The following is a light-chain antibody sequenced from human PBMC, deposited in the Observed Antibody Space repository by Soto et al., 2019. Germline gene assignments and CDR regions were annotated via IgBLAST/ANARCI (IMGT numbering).Light chain of an antibody. J-gene: IGLJ7*01. CDR2: LNSDGSH. CDR3: HTWGAGIPV. CDR1: SGHSSYG. Sequence: QPVLTQSPSASASLGASVKLTCTLSSGHSSYGIAWHQQQPEKGPRYLMKLNSDGSHSKGDGIPDRFSGSSSGAERYLTVSCLRSEDVADYFCHTWGAGIPVFGGGSQLFVL. V-gene: IGLV4-69*01.